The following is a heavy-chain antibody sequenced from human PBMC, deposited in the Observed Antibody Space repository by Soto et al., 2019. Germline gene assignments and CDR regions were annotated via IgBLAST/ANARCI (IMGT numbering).Heavy chain of an antibody. J-gene: IGHJ6*02. D-gene: IGHD1-7*01. Sequence: GGSLRLSCAASGFIFSSYWMSWVRQAPGKGLEWVANIKQDGSEKYYVDSVKGRFTISRDNAKNSLYLQMNSLRAEDRAVYYCARGRGTDSWGQGTTVTVSS. CDR2: IKQDGSEK. V-gene: IGHV3-7*01. CDR1: GFIFSSYW. CDR3: ARGRGTDS.